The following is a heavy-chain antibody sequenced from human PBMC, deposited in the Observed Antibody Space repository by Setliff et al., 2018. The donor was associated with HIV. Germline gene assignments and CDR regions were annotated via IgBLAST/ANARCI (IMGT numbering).Heavy chain of an antibody. D-gene: IGHD5-18*01. V-gene: IGHV4-61*02. CDR3: ARDRNSSGRSYFDY. CDR2: IYTSGST. Sequence: SETLSLTCTVSGGSISSASYYWSWIRQPAGKGLEWIGRIYTSGSTTYNPSLKRRVTMYLETSKKHFSLKLSSVTAEDKAVYYCARDRNSSGRSYFDYWGHGSLV. J-gene: IGHJ4*03. CDR1: GGSISSASYY.